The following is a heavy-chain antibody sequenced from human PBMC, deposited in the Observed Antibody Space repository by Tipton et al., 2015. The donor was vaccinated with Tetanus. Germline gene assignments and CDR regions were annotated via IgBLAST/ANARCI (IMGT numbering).Heavy chain of an antibody. V-gene: IGHV4-59*01. D-gene: IGHD3-22*01. Sequence: TLSLTCTVPGGSFSTYYWNWIRQPPGRGLEWLGYVYSGGSTYYNPSLKSRVTISLATSKNQFSLKLSSVTAADTAMYFCARASSSGFYNWFDPWGQGTLVTVSS. J-gene: IGHJ5*02. CDR3: ARASSSGFYNWFDP. CDR1: GGSFSTYY. CDR2: VYSGGST.